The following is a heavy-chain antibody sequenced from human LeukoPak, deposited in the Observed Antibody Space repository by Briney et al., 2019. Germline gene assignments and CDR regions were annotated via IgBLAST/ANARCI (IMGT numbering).Heavy chain of an antibody. Sequence: SETLSLTCAVYGGSFSGYYWSWIRQPPGKGLEWIGEINHSGSTNYNPSLKSRVTISVDTSKNQFSLKLSSVTAADTAVYYCARWRPRSYYYYYGVDVWGQGTTVTVSS. CDR3: ARWRPRSYYYYYGVDV. D-gene: IGHD6-25*01. J-gene: IGHJ6*02. CDR2: INHSGST. CDR1: GGSFSGYY. V-gene: IGHV4-34*01.